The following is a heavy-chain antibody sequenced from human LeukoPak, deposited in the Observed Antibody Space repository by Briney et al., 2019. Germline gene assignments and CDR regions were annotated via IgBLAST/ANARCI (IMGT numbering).Heavy chain of an antibody. Sequence: GGSLRLSCAASGFTVSSNYMSWVRQAPGKGLEWVSVIYSGGSTYYADSVKGRFTISRDNSKNTLYLQMNSLRAEDTAVYYCAKVFIQRSYYFDYWGQGTLVTVSS. CDR2: IYSGGST. V-gene: IGHV3-53*01. CDR3: AKVFIQRSYYFDY. D-gene: IGHD5-18*01. J-gene: IGHJ4*02. CDR1: GFTVSSNY.